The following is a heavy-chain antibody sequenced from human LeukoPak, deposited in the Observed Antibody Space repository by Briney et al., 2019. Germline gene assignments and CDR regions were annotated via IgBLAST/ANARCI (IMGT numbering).Heavy chain of an antibody. CDR3: ARSITMVRGIENWFDP. V-gene: IGHV2-70*11. Sequence: SGPALVKPTQTLTLTCAFPGFSLSTSGMCVSWIRQPPGKALEWLARIDWDDDKYYSTSLKTRLTISKDTSKNQVVLTMTNMDPVDTATYYCARSITMVRGIENWFDPWGQGTLVTVSS. D-gene: IGHD3-10*01. J-gene: IGHJ5*02. CDR2: IDWDDDK. CDR1: GFSLSTSGMC.